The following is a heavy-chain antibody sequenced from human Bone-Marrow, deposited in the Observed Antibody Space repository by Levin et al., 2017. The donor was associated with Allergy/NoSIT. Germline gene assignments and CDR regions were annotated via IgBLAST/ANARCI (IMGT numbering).Heavy chain of an antibody. CDR3: ARDSSGWYGWDY. D-gene: IGHD6-19*01. CDR2: IDWDDDK. Sequence: ASGPTLVKPTQTLTLTCTFSGFSLSPSGMRVSWIRQPPGKALEWLARIDWDDDKFYSTSLKTRLTISKDTSKNQVVLTMTNMDPVDTATYYCARDSSGWYGWDYWGQGTLVTVSS. V-gene: IGHV2-70*04. J-gene: IGHJ4*02. CDR1: GFSLSPSGMR.